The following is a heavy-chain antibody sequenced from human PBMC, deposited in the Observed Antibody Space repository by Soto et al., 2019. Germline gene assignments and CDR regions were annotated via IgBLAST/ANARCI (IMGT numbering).Heavy chain of an antibody. V-gene: IGHV1-69*06. CDR1: GGTFSSYA. Sequence: ASVKVSCKASGGTFSSYAISWVRQAPGQGLEWMGGIIPIFGTANNAQKFQGRVTITADKSTSTAYMELSSLRSEDTAVYYCAKWGGRFLFSSNWFDPWGQGTLVTVSS. CDR2: IIPIFGTA. CDR3: AKWGGRFLFSSNWFDP. D-gene: IGHD3-3*01. J-gene: IGHJ5*02.